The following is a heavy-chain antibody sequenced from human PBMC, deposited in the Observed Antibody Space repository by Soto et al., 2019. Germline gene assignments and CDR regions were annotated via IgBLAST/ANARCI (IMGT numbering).Heavy chain of an antibody. V-gene: IGHV1-2*02. CDR2: INPDSGDT. CDR1: GYISTDYY. CDR3: ARSSWRIFGVVIGWFDS. Sequence: ASVKVSCKASGYISTDYYIHWVRQAPGQGLEWMGWINPDSGDTSYAQKFQGRVTMTRDTSTNTVYMELTTLRPDDTAVYFCARSSWRIFGVVIGWFDSWGQGTLVTVSS. J-gene: IGHJ5*01. D-gene: IGHD3-3*01.